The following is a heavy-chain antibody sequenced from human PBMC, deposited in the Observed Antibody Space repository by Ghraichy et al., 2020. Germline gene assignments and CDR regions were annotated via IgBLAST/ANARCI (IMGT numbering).Heavy chain of an antibody. D-gene: IGHD4-23*01. CDR1: GFTFSNSA. V-gene: IGHV3-23*01. CDR3: AKDQGYGGNDDAFDI. J-gene: IGHJ3*02. CDR2: ISGIDGVT. Sequence: GGSLRLSCAASGFTFSNSAMSWVRQAPGKGLEWVSTISGIDGVTYYADSVKGRFTISRDNSKNTLYLQMNSLRAEDTAVYYCAKDQGYGGNDDAFDIWGQGTMVTVSS.